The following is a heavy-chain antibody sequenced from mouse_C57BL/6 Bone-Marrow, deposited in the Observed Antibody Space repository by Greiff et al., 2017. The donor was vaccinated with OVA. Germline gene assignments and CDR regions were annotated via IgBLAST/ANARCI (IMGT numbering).Heavy chain of an antibody. CDR1: GYTFTRYW. D-gene: IGHD1-1*02. CDR2: IYPSDSET. V-gene: IGHV1-61*01. Sequence: QVQLQQPGAELVRPGSSVKLSCKASGYTFTRYWMDWVKQRPGQGLEWIGNIYPSDSETHYNQKFKDKATLTVDKSSSTAYMQLSSLTSEDSAVYYCARENYLDYWGQGTTLTVSS. CDR3: ARENYLDY. J-gene: IGHJ2*01.